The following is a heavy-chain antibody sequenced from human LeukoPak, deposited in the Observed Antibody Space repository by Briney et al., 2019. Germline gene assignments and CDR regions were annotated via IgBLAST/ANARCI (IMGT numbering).Heavy chain of an antibody. Sequence: ASVKVSCKASGYTFTSYAIHWVRQAPGQRLEWMGWINPENGNTNYAQKVRGRVTMTADTSTSTSYMELRSLRSDDTAVYYCAREHSSSWDQFDYWGQGTLVTVSS. V-gene: IGHV1-3*01. CDR2: INPENGNT. CDR3: AREHSSSWDQFDY. CDR1: GYTFTSYA. J-gene: IGHJ4*02. D-gene: IGHD6-13*01.